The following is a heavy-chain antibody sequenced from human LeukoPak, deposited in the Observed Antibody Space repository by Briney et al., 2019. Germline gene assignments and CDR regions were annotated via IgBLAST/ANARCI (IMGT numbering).Heavy chain of an antibody. J-gene: IGHJ5*02. V-gene: IGHV3-7*02. Sequence: PGGSLRLSCAASGFTFSSYWMTWVRQAPGKGLEWVANIKPDGSEKYYVDSVRGRFTISRGNAKNSLSLQMSSLRADDTAVYYCARVSSGVRFDPWGQGTLVTVSS. CDR1: GFTFSSYW. CDR2: IKPDGSEK. D-gene: IGHD3-10*01. CDR3: ARVSSGVRFDP.